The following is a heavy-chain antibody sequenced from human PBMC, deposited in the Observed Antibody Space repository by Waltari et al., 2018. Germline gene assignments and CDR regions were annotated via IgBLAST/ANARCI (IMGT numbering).Heavy chain of an antibody. CDR2: INHSGSI. J-gene: IGHJ4*02. CDR3: ARGLETGTSSWHYFDS. D-gene: IGHD6-13*01. CDR1: GGSFS. V-gene: IGHV4-34*01. Sequence: QVQPQQWGAGLLKPSETLSLTCAVSGGSFSWIRHPPGQGLEWIGEINHSGSISLNPSLKSRVTMSVDTSKNQLSLRLTSVTAADTAVYYCARGLETGTSSWHYFDSWGQGTLVTVSS.